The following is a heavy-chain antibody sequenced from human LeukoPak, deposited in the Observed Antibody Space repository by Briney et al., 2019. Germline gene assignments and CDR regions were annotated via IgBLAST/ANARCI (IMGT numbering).Heavy chain of an antibody. CDR3: ARNLGSYESSGSFDY. J-gene: IGHJ4*02. Sequence: GGSLRLSCAASGFTFSSYWMSWVRQAPGKGLEWVANIKQDGSEKYYVDSVKGRFTISRDNAKNSLYLQMNSLRAEDTALYHCARNLGSYESSGSFDYWGQGTLATVSS. V-gene: IGHV3-7*03. CDR2: IKQDGSEK. CDR1: GFTFSSYW. D-gene: IGHD3-22*01.